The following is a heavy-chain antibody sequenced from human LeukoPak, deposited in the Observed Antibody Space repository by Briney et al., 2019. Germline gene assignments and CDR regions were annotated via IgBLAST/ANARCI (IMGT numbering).Heavy chain of an antibody. V-gene: IGHV1-18*01. Sequence: ASVKVSCKASGYTFTSYGISWVRQAPGQGLEWMGWISAYNGNTNYAQKLQGRVTMTTDTSTNTAYMELRTLRSEDTAVYYCARTQDWSHIANFDYWGQGTLVTVSS. CDR3: ARTQDWSHIANFDY. J-gene: IGHJ4*02. CDR1: GYTFTSYG. CDR2: ISAYNGNT. D-gene: IGHD3/OR15-3a*01.